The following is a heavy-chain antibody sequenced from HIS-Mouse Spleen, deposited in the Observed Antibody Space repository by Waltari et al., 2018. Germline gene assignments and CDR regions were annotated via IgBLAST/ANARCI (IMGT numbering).Heavy chain of an antibody. CDR1: GGSISSSSYY. J-gene: IGHJ4*02. CDR3: ARDPRWNDGIDY. D-gene: IGHD1-1*01. CDR2: IYYSGCN. V-gene: IGHV4-39*07. Sequence: QLQLQESGPGLVKPSETLSLTCTVSGGSISSSSYYWGWIRQPPRKGLEWIGSIYYSGCNYYNPALRSRVTTSVDTSKNQFSLKLSSVTAADTAVYYCARDPRWNDGIDYWGQGTLVTVSS.